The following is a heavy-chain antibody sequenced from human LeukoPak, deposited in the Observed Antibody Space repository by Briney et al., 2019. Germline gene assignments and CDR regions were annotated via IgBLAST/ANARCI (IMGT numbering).Heavy chain of an antibody. D-gene: IGHD4-11*01. V-gene: IGHV4-30-4*01. J-gene: IGHJ4*02. CDR1: GGSISSGDYY. Sequence: PSETLSLTCTVSGGSISSGDYYWSWIRQPPGKGLEWIGYIYHSGSTYYNPSLKSRVTISVDTSKNQFSLKLSSVTAADTAVYYCARDGVTQYYFDYWGQGTLVTVSS. CDR2: IYHSGST. CDR3: ARDGVTQYYFDY.